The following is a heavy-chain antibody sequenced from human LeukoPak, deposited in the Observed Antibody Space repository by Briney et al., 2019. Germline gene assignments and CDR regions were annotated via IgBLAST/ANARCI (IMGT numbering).Heavy chain of an antibody. CDR1: GFIFSDHS. Sequence: SGGPLRLSCAASGFIFSDHSMNWVRQAPGKGLEWVSYISSSGSTVYYADSVKGRFTISRDNGKNSLYLQVNSLRAEDTAVYYCARDVLYRSDFWGQGTLVTVSS. CDR3: ARDVLYRSDF. J-gene: IGHJ4*02. D-gene: IGHD2-2*02. V-gene: IGHV3-48*01. CDR2: ISSSGSTV.